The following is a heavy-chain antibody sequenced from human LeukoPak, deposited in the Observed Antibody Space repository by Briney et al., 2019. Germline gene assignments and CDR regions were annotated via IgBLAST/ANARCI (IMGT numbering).Heavy chain of an antibody. V-gene: IGHV3-33*08. Sequence: GGSLRLSCAASGFTFSSYAMSWVRQAPGKGLEWVAVIWYDGGNKYYADSVKGRFTISRDNTKNTLYLQMNSLRAEDTAVYYCARSRGSYYHNDAIDIWGQGTMVTISS. CDR3: ARSRGSYYHNDAIDI. CDR1: GFTFSSYA. D-gene: IGHD3-10*01. CDR2: IWYDGGNK. J-gene: IGHJ3*02.